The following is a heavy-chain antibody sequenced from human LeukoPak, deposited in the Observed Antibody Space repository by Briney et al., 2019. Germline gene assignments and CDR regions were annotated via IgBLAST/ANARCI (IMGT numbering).Heavy chain of an antibody. CDR3: ARGKGGSGSFYYYGMDV. D-gene: IGHD3-10*01. J-gene: IGHJ6*02. CDR2: IYYSGST. CDR1: GGSISSYY. V-gene: IGHV4-59*01. Sequence: PSETLSLTCTVYGGSISSYYWSWIRQPPGKGLEWIGYIYYSGSTNYNPYLKKRVTISVGTSKNQFSLKLSSVTAADTAVYYCARGKGGSGSFYYYGMDVWGQGTTVTVSS.